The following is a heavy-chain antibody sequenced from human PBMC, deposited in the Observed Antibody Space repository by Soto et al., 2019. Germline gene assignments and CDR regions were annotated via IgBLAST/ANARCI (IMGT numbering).Heavy chain of an antibody. Sequence: QVQLVQSGAEVKKPGASVKVSCKASGYTFTSYDINWVRQATGQGLEWMGWMNPNSGNTGYAQKFQGRVTMTRNTSISTAYMDLSSPRSNVSAVYYCARGPWAGKVTTLLPRWFDPWGQGTLVTVSS. CDR1: GYTFTSYD. V-gene: IGHV1-8*01. D-gene: IGHD4-17*01. J-gene: IGHJ5*02. CDR2: MNPNSGNT. CDR3: ARGPWAGKVTTLLPRWFDP.